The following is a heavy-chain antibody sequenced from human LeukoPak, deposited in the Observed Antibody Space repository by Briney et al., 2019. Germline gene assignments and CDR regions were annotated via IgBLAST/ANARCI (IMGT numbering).Heavy chain of an antibody. CDR3: ARGTVTTARGYYYYGMDV. CDR2: ISSSGSTI. D-gene: IGHD4-11*01. Sequence: GGSLRLSCAASGFTFSDYYMSWIRQAPGKGLEWVSYISSSGSTIYYADSVKGRFTISRDNAKNSLYLQMNSLRAEDTAVYYCARGTVTTARGYYYYGMDVWGQGTTVTVSS. J-gene: IGHJ6*02. CDR1: GFTFSDYY. V-gene: IGHV3-11*01.